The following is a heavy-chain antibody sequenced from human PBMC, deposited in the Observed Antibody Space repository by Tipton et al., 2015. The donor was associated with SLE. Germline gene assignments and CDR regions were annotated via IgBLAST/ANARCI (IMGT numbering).Heavy chain of an antibody. CDR3: ARLAHYDSNWYWGV. CDR2: VYYLGAT. D-gene: IGHD3-22*01. V-gene: IGHV4-59*08. CDR1: NGSINLYY. J-gene: IGHJ4*02. Sequence: TLALTCTVSNGSINLYYWSWIRQSPGKGLEYIGHVYYLGATNYSPSFESRVAMSVDTSKNQFSLRLRSVTAADTAVYYCARLAHYDSNWYWGVWGQGSLVTVSS.